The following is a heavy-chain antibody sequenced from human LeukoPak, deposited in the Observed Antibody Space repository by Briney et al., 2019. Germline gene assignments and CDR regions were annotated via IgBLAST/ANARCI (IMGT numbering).Heavy chain of an antibody. CDR3: AREGGSWTGYDFDI. J-gene: IGHJ3*02. V-gene: IGHV1-2*02. D-gene: IGHD3/OR15-3a*01. CDR1: GYTFTGYY. Sequence: ASVKVSCKASGYTFTGYYMHWVRQAPGQGLEWMGWINPNSGGTNYAQKFQGRVTMTRDTSISTAYMELSRLRSDDTAVYYCAREGGSWTGYDFDIWGQGTMVTVSS. CDR2: INPNSGGT.